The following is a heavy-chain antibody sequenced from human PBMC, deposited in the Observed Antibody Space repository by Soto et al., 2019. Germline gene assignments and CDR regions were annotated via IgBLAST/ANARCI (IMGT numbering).Heavy chain of an antibody. D-gene: IGHD3-3*01. CDR2: ISGYNGNT. Sequence: GASVKVSCKASGYTFTNYGISWVRQAPGQGLEWMGWISGYNGNTNYAQKLQGRVTMTTDTSTSTAYMELRSLRSDDTAMYYCARDRRGITVFGVVIKQNDWFDPWGQGTLVTVSS. CDR1: GYTFTNYG. J-gene: IGHJ5*02. V-gene: IGHV1-18*01. CDR3: ARDRRGITVFGVVIKQNDWFDP.